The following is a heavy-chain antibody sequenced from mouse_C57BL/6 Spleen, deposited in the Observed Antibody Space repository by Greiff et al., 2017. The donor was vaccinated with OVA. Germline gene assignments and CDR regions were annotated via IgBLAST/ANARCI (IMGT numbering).Heavy chain of an antibody. Sequence: VQLKESGPGLVKPSQSLSLTCSVTGYSITSGYYWNWIRQFPGNKLEWMGYISYDGSNNYNPSLKNRISITRDTSKNQFFLKLNSVTTEDTATYYCASREDYYGKVDYWGQGTTLTVSS. CDR3: ASREDYYGKVDY. D-gene: IGHD1-1*01. CDR2: ISYDGSN. CDR1: GYSITSGYY. V-gene: IGHV3-6*01. J-gene: IGHJ2*01.